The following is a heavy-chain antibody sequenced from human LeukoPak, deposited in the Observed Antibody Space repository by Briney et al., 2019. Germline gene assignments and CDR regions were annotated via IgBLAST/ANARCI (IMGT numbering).Heavy chain of an antibody. D-gene: IGHD2-15*01. V-gene: IGHV4-34*01. CDR1: GGSFSGYY. J-gene: IGHJ4*02. CDR3: ARGYSSCDY. CDR2: INHSGST. Sequence: PSETLSLTCAVYGGSFSGYYWSCIRQPPGKGLEWIGEINHSGSTNYNPSLKSRVTISVDTSKNQFSLKLSSVTAADTAVYYCARGYSSCDYWGQGTLVTVSS.